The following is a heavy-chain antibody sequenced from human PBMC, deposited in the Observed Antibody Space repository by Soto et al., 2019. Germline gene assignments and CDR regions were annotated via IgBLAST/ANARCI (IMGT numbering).Heavy chain of an antibody. D-gene: IGHD2-15*01. CDR2: INPSGGYT. V-gene: IGHV1-46*01. Sequence: QVQLVQSGAEVKKPGASVKVSCKASGYTFSSYYMHWVRQAPGQGLEWMGLINPSGGYTTYAQKFQGRVTMTRDTSTATVYMELSSLRPEDTAVYYGAGAVVRYCSGGSCPGGYWGQGPLVPVSS. CDR3: AGAVVRYCSGGSCPGGY. CDR1: GYTFSSYY. J-gene: IGHJ4*02.